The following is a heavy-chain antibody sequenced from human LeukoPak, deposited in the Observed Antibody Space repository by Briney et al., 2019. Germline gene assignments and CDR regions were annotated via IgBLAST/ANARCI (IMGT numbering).Heavy chain of an antibody. D-gene: IGHD2-21*02. V-gene: IGHV3-30*18. CDR3: AKVYCGGDCYSHFDY. J-gene: IGHJ4*02. CDR1: GFTFSSYG. Sequence: PGGSLRLSCAASGFTFSSYGMHWVRQAPGKGLEWVAVISYDGIKKYFADSVKGRFTISRDNSKNTLYLQMNSLRAEDTAVYYCAKVYCGGDCYSHFDYWGQGSLVTVSS. CDR2: ISYDGIKK.